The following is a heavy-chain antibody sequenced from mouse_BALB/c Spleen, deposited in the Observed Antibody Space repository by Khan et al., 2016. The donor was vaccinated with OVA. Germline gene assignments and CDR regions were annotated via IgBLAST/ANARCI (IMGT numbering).Heavy chain of an antibody. CDR2: ISYSGRT. V-gene: IGHV3-2*02. CDR1: GYSITSDYA. D-gene: IGHD1-1*01. J-gene: IGHJ2*01. Sequence: EVQLQESGPGLVKPSQSLSLTCTVTGYSITSDYAWNWIRQFPGNKLEWMGYISYSGRTSYNPPLKSRISITRDTSKHQFFLQLNSVTTEDTATYYCSRSVTITTVVATYFDYWGQGTTLTVSS. CDR3: SRSVTITTVVATYFDY.